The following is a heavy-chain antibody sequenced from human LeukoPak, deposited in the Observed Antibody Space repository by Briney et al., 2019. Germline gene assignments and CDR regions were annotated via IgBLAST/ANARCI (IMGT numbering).Heavy chain of an antibody. Sequence: ASVEVSCKASGYTFTSYDINWVRQATGQGLEWMGWMNPNSGNTGYAQKFRGRVTMTRNTSISTAYMELSSLRSEDTAVYYCARGRYWDRITIFGGTTFDYWGQGTLVTVSS. CDR1: GYTFTSYD. D-gene: IGHD3-3*01. CDR2: MNPNSGNT. CDR3: ARGRYWDRITIFGGTTFDY. J-gene: IGHJ4*02. V-gene: IGHV1-8*01.